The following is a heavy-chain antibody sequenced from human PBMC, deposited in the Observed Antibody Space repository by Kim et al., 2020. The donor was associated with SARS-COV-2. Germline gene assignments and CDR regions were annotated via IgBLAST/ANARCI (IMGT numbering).Heavy chain of an antibody. J-gene: IGHJ4*02. CDR3: VRDRRIMAGTRGEFDY. CDR1: GFTVSSNY. CDR2: IYSGGNT. Sequence: GGSLRLSCAASGFTVSSNYMSWVRQAPGKGPEWVSAIYSGGNTYYADSVKGRFTISRDNSKNTLYLQMNTLRVEDTAVYYCVRDRRIMAGTRGEFDYWGQGTLVTVSS. V-gene: IGHV3-66*01. D-gene: IGHD6-19*01.